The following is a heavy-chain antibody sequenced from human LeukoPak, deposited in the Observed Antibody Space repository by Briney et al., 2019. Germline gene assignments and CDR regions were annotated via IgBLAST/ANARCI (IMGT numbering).Heavy chain of an antibody. V-gene: IGHV4-4*07. J-gene: IGHJ6*03. D-gene: IGHD2-2*01. CDR3: ARDQSSIVVVPAAKPYYYYYYMDV. Sequence: TSETLSLTCTVSGGSISSYYWSWIRQPAGKGLEWIGRIYTSGSTNYNPSLKSRVTMSVDTSKNQFSLKLSSVTAADTAVYYCARDQSSIVVVPAAKPYYYYYYMDVWGKGTTVTVP. CDR1: GGSISSYY. CDR2: IYTSGST.